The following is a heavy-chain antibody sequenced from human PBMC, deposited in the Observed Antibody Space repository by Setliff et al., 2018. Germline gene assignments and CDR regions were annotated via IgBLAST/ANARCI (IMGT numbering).Heavy chain of an antibody. CDR3: ARGVYCSSTSCSPGLNWFDP. J-gene: IGHJ5*02. CDR2: INHSGST. D-gene: IGHD2-2*01. V-gene: IGHV4-34*01. CDR1: GGSFSGYY. Sequence: SETLSLTCAVYGGSFSGYYWSWIRRPPGKGLEWIGEINHSGSTNYNPSPKSRVTISVDTSKNQFSLKLSSVTAADTAVYYCARGVYCSSTSCSPGLNWFDPWGQGTLVTVSS.